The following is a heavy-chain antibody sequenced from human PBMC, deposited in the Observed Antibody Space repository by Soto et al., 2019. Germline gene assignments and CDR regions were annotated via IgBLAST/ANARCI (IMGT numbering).Heavy chain of an antibody. J-gene: IGHJ4*02. CDR2: ISAYNGNT. Sequence: ASVKVSCKASGYTFTSYGISWVRQAPGQGLEWMGWISAYNGNTNYAQKLQGRVTMTTDTSTSTAYMELRSLRSDDTAVYYCARDPIRNYYDRSGYGDYWGKGTLVTVSS. D-gene: IGHD3-22*01. CDR3: ARDPIRNYYDRSGYGDY. CDR1: GYTFTSYG. V-gene: IGHV1-18*04.